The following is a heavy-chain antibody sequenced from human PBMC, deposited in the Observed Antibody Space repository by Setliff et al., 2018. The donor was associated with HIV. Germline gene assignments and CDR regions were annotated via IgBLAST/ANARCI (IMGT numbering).Heavy chain of an antibody. CDR3: ARRAAATTNFDY. V-gene: IGHV4-59*11. Sequence: SETLSLTCTVSGGSISSHYWSWIRQPPGKGLEWIGEIYHSGSTNYNPSLKSRVTISVDKSKNQFSLKLSSVTAADTAVYYCARRAAATTNFDYWGQGTLVTVSS. D-gene: IGHD1-26*01. CDR2: IYHSGST. CDR1: GGSISSHY. J-gene: IGHJ4*02.